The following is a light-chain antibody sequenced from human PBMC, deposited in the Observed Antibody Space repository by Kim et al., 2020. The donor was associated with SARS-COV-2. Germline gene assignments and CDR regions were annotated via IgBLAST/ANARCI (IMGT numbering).Light chain of an antibody. J-gene: IGLJ3*02. Sequence: QKVTISCTGSSSNIGAGYDVHWYQQLPGTAPNLLIYGNSNRPSGVPDRFSGSKSGTSASLAITGLHAEDEADYYCQSYDSSLSGWVFGGGTQLTVL. V-gene: IGLV1-40*01. CDR2: GNS. CDR3: QSYDSSLSGWV. CDR1: SSNIGAGYD.